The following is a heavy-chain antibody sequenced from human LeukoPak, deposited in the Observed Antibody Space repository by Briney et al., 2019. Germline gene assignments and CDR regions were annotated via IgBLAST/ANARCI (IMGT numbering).Heavy chain of an antibody. J-gene: IGHJ4*02. Sequence: GGALRLACAATGFTFSSYSMNWVRRTPGKGLEWLSYIDSSSSTIYLADSVKGRFTISRDNAQNSLYLQMNSLRDEDTGVYYCARVPYISGSFDYWGQGTLVTVSS. CDR2: IDSSSSTI. CDR3: ARVPYISGSFDY. CDR1: GFTFSSYS. D-gene: IGHD3-10*01. V-gene: IGHV3-48*02.